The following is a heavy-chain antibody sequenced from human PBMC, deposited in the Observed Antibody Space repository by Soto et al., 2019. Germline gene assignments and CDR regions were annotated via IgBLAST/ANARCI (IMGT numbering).Heavy chain of an antibody. D-gene: IGHD3-22*01. CDR3: ARARSSTMIVVTNHWYFDL. J-gene: IGHJ2*01. V-gene: IGHV3-53*01. Sequence: EVQLMESGGGLIQPGGSLRLSCAASGLTVSANYMNWVRQAPGKGLEWVSLLYSGGTAYYADSVRGRFTISRDNSKNTLYLQMNSLRVEDTAVYFCARARSSTMIVVTNHWYFDLWGRGTLVTVSS. CDR1: GLTVSANY. CDR2: LYSGGTA.